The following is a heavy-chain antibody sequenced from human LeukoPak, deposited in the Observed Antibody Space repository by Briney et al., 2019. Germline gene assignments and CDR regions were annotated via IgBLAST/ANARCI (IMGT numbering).Heavy chain of an antibody. Sequence: SETLSLTCAVYGGSFSGYYWSWIRQPPGKGLEWIGEINHSGSTNYNPSLKSRVTISVDTSKNQFSLKLSSVTAADTAVYYCARDGLYSSSSDFDYWGQGTLVTVSS. CDR2: INHSGST. V-gene: IGHV4-34*01. D-gene: IGHD6-6*01. CDR3: ARDGLYSSSSDFDY. J-gene: IGHJ4*02. CDR1: GGSFSGYY.